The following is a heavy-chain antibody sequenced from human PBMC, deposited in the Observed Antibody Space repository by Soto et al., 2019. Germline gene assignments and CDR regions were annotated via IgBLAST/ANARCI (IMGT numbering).Heavy chain of an antibody. CDR3: ARHRSYYGDLSPLDY. V-gene: IGHV5-51*01. J-gene: IGHJ4*02. D-gene: IGHD1-26*01. Sequence: GEALNISCKGSGYSFTSYWIGLVRQMPGKGLEWMGIIYPGDSDTRYSPSFQGQVTISADKSISTAYLQWSSLKASDTAMYYCARHRSYYGDLSPLDYWGQGTLVTVSS. CDR1: GYSFTSYW. CDR2: IYPGDSDT.